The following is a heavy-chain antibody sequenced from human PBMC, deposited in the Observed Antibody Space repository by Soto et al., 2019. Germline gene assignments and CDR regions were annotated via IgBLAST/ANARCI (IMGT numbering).Heavy chain of an antibody. CDR1: GYTFTSYG. D-gene: IGHD5-12*01. Sequence: ASVKVSCKASGYTFTSYGISWVRQAPGQGLEWMGWISAYNGNTNYAQKLQGRVTMTTDTSTSTAYLELRSLRSEGTAVYYCARDEGERGYSGYDYYYYYGMDVWGQGTTVTVSS. J-gene: IGHJ6*02. CDR2: ISAYNGNT. CDR3: ARDEGERGYSGYDYYYYYGMDV. V-gene: IGHV1-18*01.